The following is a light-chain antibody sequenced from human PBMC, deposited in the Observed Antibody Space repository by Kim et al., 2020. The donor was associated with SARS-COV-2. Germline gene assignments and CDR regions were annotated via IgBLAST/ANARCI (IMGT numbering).Light chain of an antibody. CDR3: SSRSSSSTRV. CDR2: AVS. J-gene: IGLJ3*02. V-gene: IGLV2-14*03. Sequence: SITISCTGPSSDVGGDNYVSWYQQHPVKAPKVMIYAVSIRPSGVSTRFSGSKSGNTASLTISGLQAEDGADYYCSSRSSSSTRVFGGGTQLTVL. CDR1: SSDVGGDNY.